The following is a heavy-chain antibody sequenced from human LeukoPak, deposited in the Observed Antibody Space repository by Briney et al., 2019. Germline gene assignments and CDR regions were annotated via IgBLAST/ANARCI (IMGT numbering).Heavy chain of an antibody. CDR1: GYTLTELS. CDR2: FDPEDGET. V-gene: IGHV1-24*01. Sequence: ASVKVSGKVSGYTLTELSMHWVRQAPGKGLEWMGGFDPEDGETIYAQKFQGRVTMTEDTSTDTAYMELSSLRSEDTAVYYCATDSHCSSTSCHTFVSYWGQGTLVTVSS. J-gene: IGHJ4*02. CDR3: ATDSHCSSTSCHTFVSY. D-gene: IGHD2-2*01.